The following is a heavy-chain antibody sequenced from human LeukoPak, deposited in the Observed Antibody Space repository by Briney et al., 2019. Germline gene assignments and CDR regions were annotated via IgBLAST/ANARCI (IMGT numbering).Heavy chain of an antibody. D-gene: IGHD4/OR15-4a*01. CDR1: GFTFSSYG. Sequence: PGRSLRLSCAASGFTFSSYGMHWVRQAPGKGLEWVAIISDDGERKFYADSVRGRITISRDKSKNTLFLQMNSLRADDTAVYFCAKDLSGHWCIDYWGQGTLVTVSS. CDR2: ISDDGERK. V-gene: IGHV3-30*18. CDR3: AKDLSGHWCIDY. J-gene: IGHJ4*02.